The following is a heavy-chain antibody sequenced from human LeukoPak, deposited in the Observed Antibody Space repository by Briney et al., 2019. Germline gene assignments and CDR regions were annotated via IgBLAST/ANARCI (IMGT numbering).Heavy chain of an antibody. CDR3: ARDRTNTYSSSYFDY. CDR2: ISYDGSNK. J-gene: IGHJ4*02. Sequence: RSLRLSCAASGFTFSSYAMHWVRQAPGKGLEWVAVISYDGSNKYYADSVKGRFTISRDNSKNTLYLQMNSLRAEDTAVYYCARDRTNTYSSSYFDYWGQGTLVTVSS. D-gene: IGHD6-6*01. V-gene: IGHV3-30*01. CDR1: GFTFSSYA.